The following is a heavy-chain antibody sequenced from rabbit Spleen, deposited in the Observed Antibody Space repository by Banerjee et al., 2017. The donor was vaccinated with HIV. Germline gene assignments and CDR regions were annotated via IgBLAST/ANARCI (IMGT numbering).Heavy chain of an antibody. CDR2: IYPVFGIT. D-gene: IGHD4-1*01. CDR3: ARNYNSAWDL. Sequence: QSLEESGGGLVQPGGSLTLSCKASRFDFSSYYMTWVRQAPGKGLEWIGDIYPVFGITNYANSVKGRFTISSDNAQNTVDLQMNSLTAADTATYFCARNYNSAWDLWGPGTLV. V-gene: IGHV1S7*01. J-gene: IGHJ4*01. CDR1: RFDFSSYY.